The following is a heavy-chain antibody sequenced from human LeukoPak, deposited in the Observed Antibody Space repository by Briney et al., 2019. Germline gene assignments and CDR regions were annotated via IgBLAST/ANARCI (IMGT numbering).Heavy chain of an antibody. CDR3: AKPTESLLHWYFDL. Sequence: GSLRLSCAASGFTFSDYYMSWIRQAPGKGLEWVSYISSSGSTIYYADSVKGRFTISRDNSKNTLYLQMNSLRAEDTAVYYCAKPTESLLHWYFDLWGRGTLVTVSS. CDR2: ISSSGSTI. CDR1: GFTFSDYY. V-gene: IGHV3-11*01. D-gene: IGHD2-15*01. J-gene: IGHJ2*01.